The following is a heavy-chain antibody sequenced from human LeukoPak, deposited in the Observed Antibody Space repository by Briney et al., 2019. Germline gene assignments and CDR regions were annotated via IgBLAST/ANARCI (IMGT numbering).Heavy chain of an antibody. V-gene: IGHV1-2*02. Sequence: ASVKVSCKASGHTFTGYYMHWVRQAPGQGLEWMGWINPNSGGTNYAQKFQGRVTMTRDTSISTAYMELSRLRSDDTAVYYCARSPVGTYYYYMDVWGKGTTVTVSS. CDR2: INPNSGGT. D-gene: IGHD6-13*01. CDR3: ARSPVGTYYYYMDV. J-gene: IGHJ6*03. CDR1: GHTFTGYY.